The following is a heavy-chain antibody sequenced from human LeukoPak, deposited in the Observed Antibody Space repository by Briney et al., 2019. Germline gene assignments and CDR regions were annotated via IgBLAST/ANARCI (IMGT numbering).Heavy chain of an antibody. V-gene: IGHV3-30-3*01. J-gene: IGHJ6*02. D-gene: IGHD6-13*01. CDR1: GFTFSSYA. Sequence: PGGSLRLSCAASGFTFSSYAMHWVRQAPGKGLEWVAVISYDGSNKYYADSVKGRFTISRDNSKNTLYLQMNSLRAEDTAVYYCARGVPSSSWLGDYYYYYGMDVWGQGTTVTVSS. CDR3: ARGVPSSSWLGDYYYYYGMDV. CDR2: ISYDGSNK.